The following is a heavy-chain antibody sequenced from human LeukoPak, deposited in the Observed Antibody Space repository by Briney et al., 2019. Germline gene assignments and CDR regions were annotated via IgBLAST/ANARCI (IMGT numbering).Heavy chain of an antibody. CDR3: TKGSSWYGYNWFDP. D-gene: IGHD6-13*01. CDR2: ISGSGGST. V-gene: IGHV3-23*01. J-gene: IGHJ5*02. CDR1: GFTFSSYA. Sequence: QPGGSLRLSCAASGFTFSSYAMSWVRQAPGKGLEWVSAISGSGGSTYYADSVKGRFTISRDNSKNTLYLQMNSLRAEDTAVYYCTKGSSWYGYNWFDPWGQGTLVTVSS.